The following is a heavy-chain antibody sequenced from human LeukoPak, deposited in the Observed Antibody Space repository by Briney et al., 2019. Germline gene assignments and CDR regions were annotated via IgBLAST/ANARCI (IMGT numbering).Heavy chain of an antibody. J-gene: IGHJ4*02. CDR3: ARTVFRSYYFDY. CDR2: IYSGGST. V-gene: IGHV3-53*01. Sequence: GGSLRLSCAASGFTFSSYAMSWVRQAPGKGLEWVSVIYSGGSTYYADSVKGRFTISRDNSKNTLYLQMNSLRAEDTAVYYCARTVFRSYYFDYWGQGTLVTVSS. D-gene: IGHD3-16*01. CDR1: GFTFSSYA.